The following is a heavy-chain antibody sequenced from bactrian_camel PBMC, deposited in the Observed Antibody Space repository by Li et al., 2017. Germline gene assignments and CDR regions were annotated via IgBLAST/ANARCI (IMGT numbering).Heavy chain of an antibody. CDR3: ATVWPSWVVVQRQY. V-gene: IGHV3-2*01. CDR1: DFIFSSYW. D-gene: IGHD2*01. CDR2: AHIDSSTR. J-gene: IGHJ4*01. Sequence: LVESGGGLVQPGGSLRLSCAVSDFIFSSYWMFWIRQAPGKGLEWVTHAHIDSSTRYYADSVKGRFTISRDSAKNTVYLQMNSLKSEDTALYYCATVWPSWVVVQRQYWGQGTQVTVS.